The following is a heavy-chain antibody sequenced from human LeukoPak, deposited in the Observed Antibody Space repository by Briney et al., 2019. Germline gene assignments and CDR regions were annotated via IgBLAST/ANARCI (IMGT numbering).Heavy chain of an antibody. D-gene: IGHD1-26*01. V-gene: IGHV3-7*01. CDR2: IKQDGSEK. Sequence: GGSLRLSCAASGFTFSSYWMSWVRQAPGKGLKWVANIKQDGSEKYYVDSVKGRFTISRDNAKNSLYLQMNSLRDEDTAVYYCASSGSYRFDYWGQGTLVTVSS. J-gene: IGHJ4*02. CDR3: ASSGSYRFDY. CDR1: GFTFSSYW.